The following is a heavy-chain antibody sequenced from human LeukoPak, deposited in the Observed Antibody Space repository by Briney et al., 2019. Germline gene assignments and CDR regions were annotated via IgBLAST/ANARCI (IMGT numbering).Heavy chain of an antibody. CDR3: ARAPNAYYYDSSGYYYQYYFDY. Sequence: ASVKVSCKASGYTFTSYGISWVRQAPGQGLEWMGWISAYNGNTNYAQKLQGRVTMTTDTSTSTAYMELRSLRSDDTAVYYCARAPNAYYYDSSGYYYQYYFDYWGQGTLVTVSS. V-gene: IGHV1-18*01. CDR2: ISAYNGNT. CDR1: GYTFTSYG. D-gene: IGHD3-22*01. J-gene: IGHJ4*02.